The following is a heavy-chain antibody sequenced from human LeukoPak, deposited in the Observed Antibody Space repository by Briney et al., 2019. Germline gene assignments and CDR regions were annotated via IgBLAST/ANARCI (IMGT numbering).Heavy chain of an antibody. J-gene: IGHJ4*02. CDR3: ARGAPYCSGGSCMYYFDY. CDR1: GFTFSTYS. V-gene: IGHV3-21*01. CDR2: ITGTSTST. D-gene: IGHD2-15*01. Sequence: PGGSLRLSCAASGFTFSTYSMSWVRQAPGKGLEWVSSITGTSTSTYYADSVRGRFTISRDNAKNSLYLQMNSLRAEDTAVYYCARGAPYCSGGSCMYYFDYWGQGTLVTVSS.